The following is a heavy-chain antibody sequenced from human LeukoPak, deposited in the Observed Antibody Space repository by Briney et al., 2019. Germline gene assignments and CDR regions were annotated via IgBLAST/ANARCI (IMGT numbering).Heavy chain of an antibody. Sequence: GGSLRLSCAASGFTFSSYWMHWVRRTPGKGLVWVSRINGAGSSISYADSVKGRVTISRDNAKNTLYLQMNNLRAEDTAVYYCARGGDYKNDYWGQGTLVTVSS. CDR3: ARGGDYKNDY. V-gene: IGHV3-74*01. CDR1: GFTFSSYW. D-gene: IGHD4-17*01. CDR2: INGAGSSI. J-gene: IGHJ4*02.